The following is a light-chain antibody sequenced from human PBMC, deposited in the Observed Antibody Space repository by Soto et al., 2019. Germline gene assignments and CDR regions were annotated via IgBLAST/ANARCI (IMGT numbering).Light chain of an antibody. CDR1: QSVWHSSNNNNY. Sequence: DIVMTQAPDSLAVSLGERATITCTSSQSVWHSSNNNNYLSWYQQKPGQPPKLLIYWASTRESGVPDRFSGSGSGTDFTLTISSLQAEDVAVYYCQQYYSTLSWTFGKGTKVDIK. J-gene: IGKJ1*01. CDR3: QQYYSTLSWT. V-gene: IGKV4-1*01. CDR2: WAS.